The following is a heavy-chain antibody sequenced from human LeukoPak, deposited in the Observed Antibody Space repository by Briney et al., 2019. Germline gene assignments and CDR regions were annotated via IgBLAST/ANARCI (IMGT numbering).Heavy chain of an antibody. CDR1: GGSIRSYY. CDR3: ARLLWFGETYNWFDP. J-gene: IGHJ5*02. Sequence: PSETLSLTCTVSGGSIRSYYWSWIRQPPGKGLEWIGEIYHSGSTTYNPSLKSRVTISVDKSKNQFSLKLSSVTAADTAVHYCARLLWFGETYNWFDPWGQGTLVTVSS. D-gene: IGHD3-10*01. V-gene: IGHV4-59*12. CDR2: IYHSGST.